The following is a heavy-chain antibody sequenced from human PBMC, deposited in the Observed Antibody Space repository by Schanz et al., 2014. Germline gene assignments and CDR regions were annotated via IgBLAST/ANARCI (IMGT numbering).Heavy chain of an antibody. CDR3: ARGGFGEVSYFDY. Sequence: EVQLVESGGGLVQPGGSLRLSCTASGFTFSDYWMSWVRQAPGKGLEWVANIKKDGSEKYYVDSVKGRFTISRDNAKNSLFLQMNSLRPEDTAVYYCARGGFGEVSYFDYWGQGTLVTVSS. CDR1: GFTFSDYW. CDR2: IKKDGSEK. D-gene: IGHD3-10*01. J-gene: IGHJ4*02. V-gene: IGHV3-7*01.